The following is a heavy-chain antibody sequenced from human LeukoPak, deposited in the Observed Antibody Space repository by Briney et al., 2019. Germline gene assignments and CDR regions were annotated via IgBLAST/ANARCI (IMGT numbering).Heavy chain of an antibody. CDR2: IKQDGREK. V-gene: IGHV3-7*01. CDR3: ARTLGIEERGSLVGFQH. D-gene: IGHD6-13*01. J-gene: IGHJ1*01. Sequence: GGFLRLSCAASGFTFSSYWMSWVRQAPGKGLEWVANIKQDGREKYYVDSVKGRFTISRDNAENSLFLQMNSLRVEDTAVYYCARTLGIEERGSLVGFQHWGQGTLVTVSS. CDR1: GFTFSSYW.